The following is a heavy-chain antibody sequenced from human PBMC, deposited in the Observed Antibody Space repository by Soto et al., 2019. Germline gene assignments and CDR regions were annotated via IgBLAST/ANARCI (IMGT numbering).Heavy chain of an antibody. CDR2: IYHRGST. J-gene: IGHJ4*02. CDR3: ARDPALGGPFDY. D-gene: IGHD3-16*01. CDR1: GGSISSGGYS. Sequence: SLTCAVSGGSISSGGYSWIWIRQPPGKGLECIGYIYHRGSTYYNPSLKSRVTISVDRSQNQFSLKLSSVTAADTAVYYCARDPALGGPFDYWGQGTLVTVSA. V-gene: IGHV4-30-2*01.